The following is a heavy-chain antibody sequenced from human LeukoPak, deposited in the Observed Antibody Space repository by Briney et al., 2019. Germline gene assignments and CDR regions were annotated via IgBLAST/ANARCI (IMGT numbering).Heavy chain of an antibody. J-gene: IGHJ3*02. Sequence: GASVKVSCKASGYTFTSYDINWVRQATGQGLEWMGWISAYNGNTNYAQKLQGRVTMTTDTSTSTAYMELRSLRSDDTAVYYCASGDFWSGDDAFDIWGQGTMVTVSS. CDR1: GYTFTSYD. CDR2: ISAYNGNT. V-gene: IGHV1-18*01. CDR3: ASGDFWSGDDAFDI. D-gene: IGHD3-3*01.